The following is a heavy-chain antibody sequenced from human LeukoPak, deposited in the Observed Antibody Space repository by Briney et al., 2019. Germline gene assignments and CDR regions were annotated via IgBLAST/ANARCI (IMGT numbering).Heavy chain of an antibody. CDR1: GFTFSSYS. J-gene: IGHJ4*02. CDR3: ARDLGRYSYGYNY. CDR2: ISSSSSTI. D-gene: IGHD5-18*01. Sequence: PGGSLRLSCAASGFTFSSYSMNGVRQAPGKGLEWVSYISSSSSTIYYADSVKGRFTISRDNAKNSLYLQMNSLRAEDTAVYYCARDLGRYSYGYNYWGQGTLVTVSS. V-gene: IGHV3-48*01.